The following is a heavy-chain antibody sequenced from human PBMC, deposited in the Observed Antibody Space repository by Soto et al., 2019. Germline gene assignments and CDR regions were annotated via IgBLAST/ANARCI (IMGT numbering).Heavy chain of an antibody. V-gene: IGHV1-3*01. J-gene: IGHJ4*02. CDR2: INAGNANT. D-gene: IGHD3-16*01. Sequence: ASVKVSCKASGYTFTSYSMHWVRQAPGQRLEWMGWINAGNANTKYSQKFQGRVTITRDTSASTAYMELSSLRSEDTAVYYCARGLNVYYFDYWGQGILVTVSS. CDR1: GYTFTSYS. CDR3: ARGLNVYYFDY.